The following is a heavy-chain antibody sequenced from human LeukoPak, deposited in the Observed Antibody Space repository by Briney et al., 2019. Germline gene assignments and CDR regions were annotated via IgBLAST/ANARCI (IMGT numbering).Heavy chain of an antibody. V-gene: IGHV3-23*01. CDR1: GFTFSSYA. CDR3: AKGNYDILTGYTDDYFDY. CDR2: ISGSGGST. J-gene: IGHJ4*02. Sequence: PGVSLRLSCAASGFTFSSYAMSWVRQAPGKGLEWVSAISGSGGSTYYADSVKGRFTISRDNSKNTLYLQMNSLRAEDTAVYYCAKGNYDILTGYTDDYFDYWGQGTLITVSS. D-gene: IGHD3-9*01.